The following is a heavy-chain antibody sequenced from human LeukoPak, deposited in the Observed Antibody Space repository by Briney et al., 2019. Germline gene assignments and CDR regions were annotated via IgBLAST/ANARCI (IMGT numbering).Heavy chain of an antibody. V-gene: IGHV4-59*08. CDR2: IYYSGST. CDR3: ARRRIAAAGTIFSRAFDI. CDR1: GGSISSYY. D-gene: IGHD6-13*01. Sequence: SETLSLTCTVSGGSISSYYWSWIRQPPGKGLEWIGYIYYSGSTNYNPSLKSRVTISVDTSKNQFSLKLSPVTAADTAVYYCARRRIAAAGTIFSRAFDIWGQGTMVTVSS. J-gene: IGHJ3*02.